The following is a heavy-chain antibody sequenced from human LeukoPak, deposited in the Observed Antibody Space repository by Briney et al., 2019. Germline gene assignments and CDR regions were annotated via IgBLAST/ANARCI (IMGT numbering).Heavy chain of an antibody. CDR3: ARVFTGVTPFDY. D-gene: IGHD4-23*01. J-gene: IGHJ4*02. V-gene: IGHV3-23*01. Sequence: GGSLRLSCAASGFTFNSYAMSWVRQAPGKGLEWFSAIVGSGGSTYYAHSVKGRFTCSSVNSKILLDLQMYSLRGEGTALFYCARVFTGVTPFDYWGQGALVTVSS. CDR1: GFTFNSYA. CDR2: IVGSGGST.